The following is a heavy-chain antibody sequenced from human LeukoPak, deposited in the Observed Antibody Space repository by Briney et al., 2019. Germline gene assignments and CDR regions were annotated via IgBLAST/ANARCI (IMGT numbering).Heavy chain of an antibody. V-gene: IGHV4-34*01. CDR1: GGSFSGYY. D-gene: IGHD3-22*01. J-gene: IGHJ3*02. Sequence: NPSETLSLTCAVYGGSFSGYYWSWIRQPPGKGLEWIGEINHSGSTNYNPSLKSRVTMSLDTSKNLFSLNLSSVTAADTAVYYCARGYYDSSGYGYHAFDIWGQGTMVTVSS. CDR3: ARGYYDSSGYGYHAFDI. CDR2: INHSGST.